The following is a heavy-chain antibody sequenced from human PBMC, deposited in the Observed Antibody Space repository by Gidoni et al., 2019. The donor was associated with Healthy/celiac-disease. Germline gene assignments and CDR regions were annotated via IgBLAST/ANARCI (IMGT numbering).Heavy chain of an antibody. V-gene: IGHV1-18*01. CDR3: ARVGVEQLLGWYYFDY. J-gene: IGHJ4*02. CDR1: GYTFTSYG. D-gene: IGHD6-19*01. CDR2: ISAYNGNT. Sequence: QVQLVQSGAEVKKPGASVKVYCKASGYTFTSYGISWERQAPGQGLEWRGWISAYNGNTNYAQTLQGRVPMTTDTSTSTAYMELRSLRSDDTAVYYCARVGVEQLLGWYYFDYWGQGTLVTVSS.